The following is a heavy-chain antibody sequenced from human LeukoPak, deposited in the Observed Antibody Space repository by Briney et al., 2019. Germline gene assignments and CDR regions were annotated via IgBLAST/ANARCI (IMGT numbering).Heavy chain of an antibody. CDR1: GFTFSRYG. CDR3: AKDPTAMVTGAFDY. Sequence: GRSLRLSCAASGFTFSRYGMHWVRQAPGKGLEWVAVISYDGNNKYYEDSVKGRFTISRDNSKNTLYLQMNSLRVEDTAVYYCAKDPTAMVTGAFDYWGQGTLVTVSS. CDR2: ISYDGNNK. D-gene: IGHD5-18*01. V-gene: IGHV3-30*18. J-gene: IGHJ4*02.